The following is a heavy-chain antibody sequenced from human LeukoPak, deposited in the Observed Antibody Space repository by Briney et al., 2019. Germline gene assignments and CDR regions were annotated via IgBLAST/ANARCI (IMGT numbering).Heavy chain of an antibody. J-gene: IGHJ4*02. CDR2: IKEDGSEI. Sequence: GGSLRLSCAASAFTFSNYWMSWVRQAPGKGLEWVANIKEDGSEINYVDSVKGRFTISRDNAKNSLYLQMNSLIVDDTAVYYRAREPGYSTFYYWGQGTLVTVSS. CDR3: AREPGYSTFYY. D-gene: IGHD4-23*01. V-gene: IGHV3-7*01. CDR1: AFTFSNYW.